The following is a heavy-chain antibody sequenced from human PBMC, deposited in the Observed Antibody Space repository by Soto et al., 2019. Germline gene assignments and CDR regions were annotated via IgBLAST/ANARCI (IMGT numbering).Heavy chain of an antibody. CDR3: TTLFTVMITSDP. CDR1: GFIFSDAY. CDR2: IKTISSGGST. J-gene: IGHJ5*02. V-gene: IGHV3-15*07. D-gene: IGHD3-16*01. Sequence: EVQLVASGGGLVKPGGSLRLSCAASGFIFSDAYLNWVRQAPGKGLEWVGRIKTISSGGSTDYAAPVKGRFTISRDDSKGTVYLHMNSLKAEDTAVYYRTTLFTVMITSDPWGQGTLVTVSS.